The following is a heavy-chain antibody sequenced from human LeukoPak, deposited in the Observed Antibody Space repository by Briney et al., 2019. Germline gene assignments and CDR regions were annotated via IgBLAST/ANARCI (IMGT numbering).Heavy chain of an antibody. D-gene: IGHD3-3*01. J-gene: IGHJ6*02. CDR3: ARARITIFGVVINYYYYGMDV. V-gene: IGHV1-46*01. CDR1: GYTFTSYY. CDR2: INPSGGST. Sequence: ASVKVSCKASGYTFTSYYMHWVRQAPGQGLEWMGIINPSGGSTSYAQKFQGRVTITADKSTSTAYMELSSLRSEDTAVYYCARARITIFGVVINYYYYGMDVWGQGTTVTVSS.